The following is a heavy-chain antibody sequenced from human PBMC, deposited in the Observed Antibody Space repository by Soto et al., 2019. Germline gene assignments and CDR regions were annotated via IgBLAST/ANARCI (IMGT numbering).Heavy chain of an antibody. V-gene: IGHV3-74*01. CDR1: GFTFSSYW. CDR3: ARGGGKYFDY. Sequence: EVQLVESGGGLVQPGGSLRLSCVASGFTFSSYWIHWVRQAPGKGLVWVSLIYSDGSNTIYSDSVKGRFTISRDNAKNTLYLQMNSLRAEDTVVYYCARGGGKYFDYWGQGTLVTVSS. CDR2: IYSDGSNT. J-gene: IGHJ4*02.